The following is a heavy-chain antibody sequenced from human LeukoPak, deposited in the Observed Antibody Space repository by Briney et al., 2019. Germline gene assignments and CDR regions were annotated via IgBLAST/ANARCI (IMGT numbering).Heavy chain of an antibody. J-gene: IGHJ6*02. Sequence: GGSLRLSCVASGFTFTNFAMTWVRQPPGKGLEWASSISSSSSYIYYADSVKGRSTISRDNAKNSLYLQMNSLRAEDTAVYYCARRAVATDGYYYYGMDVWGQGTTVTVSS. CDR2: ISSSSSYI. CDR1: GFTFTNFA. CDR3: ARRAVATDGYYYYGMDV. D-gene: IGHD6-19*01. V-gene: IGHV3-21*01.